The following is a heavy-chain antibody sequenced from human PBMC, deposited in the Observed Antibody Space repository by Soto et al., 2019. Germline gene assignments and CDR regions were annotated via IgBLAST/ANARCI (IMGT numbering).Heavy chain of an antibody. J-gene: IGHJ4*02. V-gene: IGHV2-5*02. Sequence: SGPTLVNPTQTLTLTCTFSGLSLSTNRVGVGWIRQPPGKALEWLTLIYGDDNKHYSPSLKTRLTITKDTSKNQVVLTMTNMDPMDTGTYYCAHKGPEDWPLDYWGQGTLVTVS. D-gene: IGHD3-9*01. CDR1: GLSLSTNRVG. CDR2: IYGDDNK. CDR3: AHKGPEDWPLDY.